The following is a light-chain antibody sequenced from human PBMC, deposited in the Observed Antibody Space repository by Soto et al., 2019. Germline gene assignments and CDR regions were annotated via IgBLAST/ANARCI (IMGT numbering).Light chain of an antibody. CDR1: SSDVGNYDY. V-gene: IGLV2-14*03. J-gene: IGLJ1*01. CDR3: NSYSSSSTLV. Sequence: QLVLTQPASVSGSPGQSITISCIGTSSDVGNYDYVSWYQHHPGKAPKLMIYDVSNRPSGVSTRFSGSKSGNTASLTISGLQAEDEAEYFCNSYSSSSTLVFGSGTKVTVL. CDR2: DVS.